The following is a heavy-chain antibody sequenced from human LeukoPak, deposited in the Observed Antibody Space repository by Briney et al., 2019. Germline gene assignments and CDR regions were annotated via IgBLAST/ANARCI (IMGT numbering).Heavy chain of an antibody. CDR2: IYYSGST. CDR3: ARRITYYYDSSGYQGGPFDY. CDR1: GGSISSSSYY. J-gene: IGHJ4*02. Sequence: SETLSLTCTVSGGSISSSSYYWGWIRQPPGKGLEWIGSIYYSGSTYYNPSLKSRVTMSVDTSKNQFSLKLSSVTAADTAVYYCARRITYYYDSSGYQGGPFDYWGQGTLVTVSS. V-gene: IGHV4-39*01. D-gene: IGHD3-22*01.